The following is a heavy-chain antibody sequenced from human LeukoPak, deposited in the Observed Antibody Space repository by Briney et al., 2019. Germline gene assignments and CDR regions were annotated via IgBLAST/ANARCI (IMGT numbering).Heavy chain of an antibody. CDR1: SYTFTSYG. CDR2: ISAYNGNT. D-gene: IGHD3-10*01. Sequence: ASVKVSCKASSYTFTSYGISWVRQAPGQGLEWMGWISAYNGNTNYAQKLQGRVTMTTDTSTSTAYMELRSLRSDDTAVYYCAREALWFGELTAFDYWGQGTLVTVSS. V-gene: IGHV1-18*01. J-gene: IGHJ4*02. CDR3: AREALWFGELTAFDY.